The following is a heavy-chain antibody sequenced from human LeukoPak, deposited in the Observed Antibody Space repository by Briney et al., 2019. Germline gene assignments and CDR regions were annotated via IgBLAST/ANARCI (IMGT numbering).Heavy chain of an antibody. CDR1: GYTFTDYY. CDR3: ARVDTAMVTSDDAFDI. CDR2: VDPEDGET. J-gene: IGHJ3*02. D-gene: IGHD5-18*01. Sequence: ASVKVSCKVSGYTFTDYYMHWVQQAPGKGLEWMGLVDPEDGETIYAEKFQGRVTITTDESTSTAYMELSSLRSEDTAVYYCARVDTAMVTSDDAFDIWGQGTMVTVSS. V-gene: IGHV1-69-2*01.